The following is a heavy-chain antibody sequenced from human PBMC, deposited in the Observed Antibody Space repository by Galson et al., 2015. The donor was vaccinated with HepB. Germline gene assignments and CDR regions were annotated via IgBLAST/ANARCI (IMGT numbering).Heavy chain of an antibody. CDR3: ARVREHYGSGSYYKPYLYYYYYMDV. CDR2: INHSGST. V-gene: IGHV4-34*01. CDR1: GGSFSGYY. Sequence: TLSLTCAVYGGSFSGYYWSWIRQPPGKGLEWIGEINHSGSTNYNPSLKSRVTISVDTSKNQFSLKLSSVTAADTAVYYCARVREHYGSGSYYKPYLYYYYYMDVWGKGTTVTVSS. D-gene: IGHD3-10*01. J-gene: IGHJ6*03.